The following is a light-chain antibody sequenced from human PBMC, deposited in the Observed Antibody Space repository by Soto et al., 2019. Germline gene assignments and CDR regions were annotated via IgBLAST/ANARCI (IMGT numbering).Light chain of an antibody. J-gene: IGKJ5*01. CDR2: GAS. CDR1: QTVSNNY. CDR3: QQRNNWPPIT. V-gene: IGKV3-11*01. Sequence: ESMVSQSPGTLSLSTGERATLSCRASQTVSNNYLAWYQQKPGQAPRLLIYGASARATGIPARFSGSGSGTDFTLTISSLEPEDFAVYYCQQRNNWPPITFGQGTRLEIK.